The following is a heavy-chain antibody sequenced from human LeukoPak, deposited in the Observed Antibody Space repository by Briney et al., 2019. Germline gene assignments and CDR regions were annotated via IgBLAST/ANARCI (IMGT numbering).Heavy chain of an antibody. V-gene: IGHV3-48*01. CDR3: AREAAAGNLNWFDP. J-gene: IGHJ5*02. CDR2: ISSSSSTR. CDR1: GFTFSSYS. D-gene: IGHD6-13*01. Sequence: GGSLRLSCAASGFTFSSYSMNWVRQAPGKGLEWVSYISSSSSTRYYADSVKGRFTISRDNAKNSLYLQMNSLRGGDTAVYYCAREAAAGNLNWFDPWGQGTLVTVSS.